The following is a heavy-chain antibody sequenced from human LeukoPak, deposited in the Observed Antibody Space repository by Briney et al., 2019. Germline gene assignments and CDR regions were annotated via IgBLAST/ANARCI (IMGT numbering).Heavy chain of an antibody. D-gene: IGHD3-10*01. Sequence: ASVKVSCKASGGTFSSYAMGWVRQAPGQGLEWMGGIIPIFGTANYAQKFQGRVTITADESTSTAYMELSSLRSEDTAVYYCARSPYGSGSYHWFDPWGQGTLVTVSS. J-gene: IGHJ5*02. CDR2: IIPIFGTA. CDR1: GGTFSSYA. V-gene: IGHV1-69*13. CDR3: ARSPYGSGSYHWFDP.